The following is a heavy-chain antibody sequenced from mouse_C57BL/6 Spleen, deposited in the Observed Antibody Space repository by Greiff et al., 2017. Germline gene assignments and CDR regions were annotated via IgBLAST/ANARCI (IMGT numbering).Heavy chain of an antibody. CDR3: TRQSDDYDVAPGFGY. Sequence: QVQLQQSGAELVKPGASVKLSCTASGYTFTSYWMYWVKQRPGRGLEWIGRIDPNSGGTKYNEKFKSKATLTVDKPSDTAYMQLSSLTTEDSAVYYCTRQSDDYDVAPGFGYWGQGTLVTVSA. CDR1: GYTFTSYW. V-gene: IGHV1-72*01. D-gene: IGHD2-4*01. J-gene: IGHJ3*01. CDR2: IDPNSGGT.